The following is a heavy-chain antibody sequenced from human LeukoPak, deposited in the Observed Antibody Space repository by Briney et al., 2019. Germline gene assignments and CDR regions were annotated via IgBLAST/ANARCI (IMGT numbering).Heavy chain of an antibody. CDR2: ISSNGGST. Sequence: GGSLRLSCSASGFTFSSYAMHWVSQAPGKGLEYVSAISSNGGSTYYADSVKGRFTISRDNSKNTLYLQMSSLRAEDTAVYYCVKGRQNIAAAGPNWFDPWGQGTLVTVSS. D-gene: IGHD6-13*01. CDR3: VKGRQNIAAAGPNWFDP. CDR1: GFTFSSYA. J-gene: IGHJ5*02. V-gene: IGHV3-64D*06.